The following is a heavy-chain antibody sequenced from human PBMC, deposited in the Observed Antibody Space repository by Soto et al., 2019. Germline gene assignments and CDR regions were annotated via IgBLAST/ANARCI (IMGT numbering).Heavy chain of an antibody. CDR3: ARCPPKGDYGEAFDI. Sequence: QVQLQESGPGLVKPSETLSLTCTVSGGSISSYYWSWIRQPAGKGLEWIGRIYTSGSTNYNPSLKSRVTMSVDTYKNQFSLKLSCVTAADTAVDYCARCPPKGDYGEAFDIWGQGTMVTVSS. CDR1: GGSISSYY. CDR2: IYTSGST. J-gene: IGHJ3*02. V-gene: IGHV4-4*07. D-gene: IGHD4-17*01.